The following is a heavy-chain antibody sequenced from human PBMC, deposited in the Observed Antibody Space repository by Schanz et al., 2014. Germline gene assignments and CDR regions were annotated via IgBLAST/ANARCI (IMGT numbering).Heavy chain of an antibody. CDR3: ARGGVEMATIRDAFDL. Sequence: QVQLVQSGAEVKKPGSSVTVSCEASGGTFGRYTLSWLRQAPGQGLEWMGRNIHVLGVTNYAQKFQDRLTITVDQSKTTAFMELSRRTSEDKALYYCARGGVEMATIRDAFDLWGQGTMVTVS. CDR2: NIHVLGVT. D-gene: IGHD3-16*01. V-gene: IGHV1-69*02. CDR1: GGTFGRYT. J-gene: IGHJ3*01.